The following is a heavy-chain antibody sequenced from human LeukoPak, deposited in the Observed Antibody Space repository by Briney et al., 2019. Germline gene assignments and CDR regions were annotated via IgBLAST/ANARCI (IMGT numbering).Heavy chain of an antibody. V-gene: IGHV3-30*02. CDR1: GFTFSSYG. CDR3: ARDANSSPLAYFDY. CDR2: IRYDGSNK. D-gene: IGHD4-11*01. J-gene: IGHJ4*02. Sequence: PGGSLRLSCAASGFTFSSYGMHWVRQAPGKGLEWVAFIRYDGSNKYYADSVKGRFTISRDNSKNTLYLQMNSLRAEDTAVYYCARDANSSPLAYFDYWGQGTLVTVSS.